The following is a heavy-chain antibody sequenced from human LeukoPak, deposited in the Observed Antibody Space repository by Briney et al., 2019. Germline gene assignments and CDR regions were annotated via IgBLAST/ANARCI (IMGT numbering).Heavy chain of an antibody. Sequence: GGSLRLSCAASGFTFSSYGMHWVRQAPGKGLEWVAVISYDGSNKYYADSVKGRFTISRDNSKNTLYLQMNSLRAEDTAVYYCARDGEEGGGSYQGYFDYWGQGTLVTVSS. CDR1: GFTFSSYG. J-gene: IGHJ4*02. CDR2: ISYDGSNK. D-gene: IGHD1-26*01. V-gene: IGHV3-30*19. CDR3: ARDGEEGGGSYQGYFDY.